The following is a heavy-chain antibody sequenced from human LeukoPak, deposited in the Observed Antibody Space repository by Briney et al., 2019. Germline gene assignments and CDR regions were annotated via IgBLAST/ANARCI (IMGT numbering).Heavy chain of an antibody. V-gene: IGHV3-21*04. D-gene: IGHD5-24*01. CDR1: GFNFGAYT. CDR3: ARDPGGGYNNYAFDI. Sequence: PGGSLRLSCAASGFNFGAYTINWVRQAPGKGLEWVSSIFSRSESILYADSVKGRFTISRDNSKNTLYLQMNSLRAEDTAVYYCARDPGGGYNNYAFDIWGQGTMVTVSS. CDR2: IFSRSESI. J-gene: IGHJ3*02.